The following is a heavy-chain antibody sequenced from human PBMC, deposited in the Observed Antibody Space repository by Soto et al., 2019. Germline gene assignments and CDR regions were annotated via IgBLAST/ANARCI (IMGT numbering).Heavy chain of an antibody. J-gene: IGHJ4*02. V-gene: IGHV3-30*15. CDR1: GFIFSNSA. D-gene: IGHD3-10*02. Sequence: PGGSLRLSCVGSGFIFSNSAMHWVRQTPGKGLEWVAFMSYDGSDTFYADSVKGRFTISRDNSKNPLFLHMSNLRAEDTAMYYCTIVRVADSALDHWGQGTLVTVSS. CDR2: MSYDGSDT. CDR3: TIVRVADSALDH.